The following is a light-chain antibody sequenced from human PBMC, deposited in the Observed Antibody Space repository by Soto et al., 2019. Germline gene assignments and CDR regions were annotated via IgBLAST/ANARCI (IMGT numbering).Light chain of an antibody. CDR1: QSVSRN. CDR3: QQYNNWPRT. CDR2: GAS. V-gene: IGKV3-15*01. Sequence: EIAMKPSPATLSVSPGERATIYCRARQSVSRNLAWYQQKPGQPPRLLIYGASTRATGIPARFSGSGSGTEFTLTISSLQSEDFAVYYCQQYNNWPRTFGQGTKVDIK. J-gene: IGKJ1*01.